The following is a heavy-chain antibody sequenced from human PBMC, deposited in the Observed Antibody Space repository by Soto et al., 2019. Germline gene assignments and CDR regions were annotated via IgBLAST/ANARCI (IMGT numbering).Heavy chain of an antibody. CDR3: AKDQASGQGSFDS. V-gene: IGHV3-30*18. CDR2: ISYDGSNQ. Sequence: GGSLRLSWAASGFTFNIYVMHWVGQAPDKGLEWVALISYDGSNQYYADSVKGRFTISRDNSKNTLFLQMNSLRADDTAVYYCAKDQASGQGSFDSWGQGTLVTVSS. J-gene: IGHJ4*02. CDR1: GFTFNIYV.